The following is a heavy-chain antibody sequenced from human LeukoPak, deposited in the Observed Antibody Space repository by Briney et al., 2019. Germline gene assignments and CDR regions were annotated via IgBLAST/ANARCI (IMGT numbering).Heavy chain of an antibody. CDR1: GGSFSGYY. V-gene: IGHV4-34*01. Sequence: PSETLSLTCAVYGGSFSGYYWSWIRQPPGKGLEWIGEINHSGSTNYNPSLKSRVTISVDTSKNQFSLKLSSVTAADTAVYYCARSLWFGELLPDYWGQGTLVTVSS. CDR3: ARSLWFGELLPDY. D-gene: IGHD3-10*01. CDR2: INHSGST. J-gene: IGHJ4*02.